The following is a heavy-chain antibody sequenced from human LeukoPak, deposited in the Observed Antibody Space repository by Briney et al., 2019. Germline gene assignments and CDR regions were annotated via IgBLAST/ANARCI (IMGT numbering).Heavy chain of an antibody. CDR1: GFTFSDYA. CDR2: IHYDGSKE. J-gene: IGHJ4*02. Sequence: GGSLTLSCAASGFTFSDYAMHWVRQAPGKGLEWLAFIHYDGSKEFYADSVKGRFSISRDNSKNTLYLQMNSLRTEDTAVYYCAKGSREVPPFGYWGQGTLVTVSS. CDR3: AKGSREVPPFGY. D-gene: IGHD4/OR15-4a*01. V-gene: IGHV3-30*02.